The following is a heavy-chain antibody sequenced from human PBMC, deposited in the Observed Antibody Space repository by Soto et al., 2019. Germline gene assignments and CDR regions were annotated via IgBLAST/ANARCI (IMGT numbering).Heavy chain of an antibody. D-gene: IGHD3-10*01. V-gene: IGHV1-46*01. J-gene: IGHJ6*02. Sequence: ASVKVSCKASGYTFTSYYMHWVRQAPGQGLEWMGIINPSGGSTSYAQKFQGRVTMTRDTSTSTVYMELSSLRSEDTAMYYCARDKSILLWFGELLYYGMDVWGQGTTVTVS. CDR2: INPSGGST. CDR1: GYTFTSYY. CDR3: ARDKSILLWFGELLYYGMDV.